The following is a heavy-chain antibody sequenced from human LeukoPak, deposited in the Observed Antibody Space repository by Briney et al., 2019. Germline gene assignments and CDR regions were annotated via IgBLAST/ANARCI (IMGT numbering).Heavy chain of an antibody. D-gene: IGHD1-26*01. CDR2: ISSSGSTI. CDR3: AREGAVGGVFDY. J-gene: IGHJ4*02. CDR1: GFAFSTYE. V-gene: IGHV3-48*03. Sequence: GGPLRLSCAASGFAFSTYEMNWVRQVPGKGLEWVSYISSSGSTIYYADSVKGRFTISRDNAKNSLYLQMNSLRAEDTAIYYCAREGAVGGVFDYWGQGTLVTVSS.